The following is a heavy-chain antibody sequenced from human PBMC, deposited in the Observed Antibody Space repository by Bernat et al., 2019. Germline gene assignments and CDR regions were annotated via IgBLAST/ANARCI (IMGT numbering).Heavy chain of an antibody. J-gene: IGHJ5*02. CDR2: INSDGSST. CDR1: GFTFSSYW. V-gene: IGHV3-74*01. CDR3: AREPSFSVTTTP. D-gene: IGHD4-17*01. Sequence: EVQLVESGGGLVQPGGSLRLSCVASGFTFSSYWMHWVRQAPGKGLVWVSRINSDGSSTSYADSVKGRFTISRDNAKNTLYLQMNSLRAEDMAVYYCAREPSFSVTTTPWGQGTLVTVSS.